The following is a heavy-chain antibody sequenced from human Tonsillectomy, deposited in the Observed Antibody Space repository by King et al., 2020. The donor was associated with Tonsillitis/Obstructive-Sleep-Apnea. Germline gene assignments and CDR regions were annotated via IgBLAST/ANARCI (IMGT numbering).Heavy chain of an antibody. Sequence: VQLVESGGGLVQAGGSLGLSCAASEFTFNTYWMHCVRQPPGVGLVWVSRIKGDGSETTYADSVKGRFTISRDNAKNTLYLPINSLTAEDTAVYYCAKGGSYYSVPLDYWGQGTLVTVSS. CDR1: EFTFNTYW. CDR2: IKGDGSET. J-gene: IGHJ4*02. V-gene: IGHV3-74*01. D-gene: IGHD1-26*01. CDR3: AKGGSYYSVPLDY.